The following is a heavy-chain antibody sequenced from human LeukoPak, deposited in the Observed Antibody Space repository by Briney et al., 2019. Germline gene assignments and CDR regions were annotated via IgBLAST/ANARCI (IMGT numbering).Heavy chain of an antibody. CDR3: ATVSPIYQLFFCFDP. J-gene: IGHJ5*02. D-gene: IGHD2-2*02. CDR1: GYTFTDYY. Sequence: ASVKVSCKASGYTFTDYYIHWVRQAPGQGLDWMGWINANNGDTKYAQKFQGRVTMTRETPINTAYMDLASLRSDDSAIYYCATVSPIYQLFFCFDPWGQRTVVTVSS. CDR2: INANNGDT. V-gene: IGHV1-2*02.